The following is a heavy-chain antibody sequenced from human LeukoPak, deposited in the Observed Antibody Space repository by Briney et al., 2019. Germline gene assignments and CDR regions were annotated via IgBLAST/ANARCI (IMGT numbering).Heavy chain of an antibody. D-gene: IGHD6-19*01. J-gene: IGHJ3*02. CDR2: ISYDGSNK. V-gene: IGHV3-30*03. CDR1: GFTFSSYG. CDR3: ARIPYSSRLTFDI. Sequence: GRSLRLSCAASGFTFSSYGMHWVRQAPCKGLEWVAVISYDGSNKYYADSVKGRFTISRDNSKNTLYLQMNSLRAEDTAVYYCARIPYSSRLTFDIWGQGTMVTVSS.